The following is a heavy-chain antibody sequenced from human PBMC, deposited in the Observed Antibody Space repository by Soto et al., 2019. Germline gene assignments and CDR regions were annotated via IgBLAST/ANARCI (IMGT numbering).Heavy chain of an antibody. D-gene: IGHD3-3*01. CDR3: AKIRERDDAFDI. CDR2: ISYDGSNK. J-gene: IGHJ3*02. Sequence: ESGGGVVQPGRSLRLSCAASGFTFSSYGMHWVRQAPGKGLEWVAVISYDGSNKYYADSVKGRFTISRDNSKNTLYLQMNSLRAEDTAVYYCAKIRERDDAFDIWGQGTMVTVSS. CDR1: GFTFSSYG. V-gene: IGHV3-30*18.